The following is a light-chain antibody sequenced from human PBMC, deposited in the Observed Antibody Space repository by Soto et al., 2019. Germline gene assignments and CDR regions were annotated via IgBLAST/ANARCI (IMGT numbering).Light chain of an antibody. Sequence: DIQMTQSPSTLSASVRDRVTITCRASQTISDFLAWYQHKPGEAPKLLIAEASRLESGVPSRFSGSGSGTEFTLTISSLQPDDFATYYCQHYNSYSEAFGQGTKVDIK. CDR3: QHYNSYSEA. J-gene: IGKJ1*01. CDR2: EAS. V-gene: IGKV1-5*01. CDR1: QTISDF.